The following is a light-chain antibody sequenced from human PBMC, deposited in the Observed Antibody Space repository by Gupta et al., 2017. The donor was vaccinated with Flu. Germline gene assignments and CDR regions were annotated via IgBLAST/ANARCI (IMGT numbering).Light chain of an antibody. Sequence: GERATVTCRASQSTSSYLAWYQQKTGQPPRLLIYESSHRDPGIPARFSGSGYGTDFALTISSLEPEDFAVYYCRQRNSWPYTFGQGTRL. CDR3: RQRNSWPYT. V-gene: IGKV3-11*01. CDR1: QSTSSY. J-gene: IGKJ2*01. CDR2: ESS.